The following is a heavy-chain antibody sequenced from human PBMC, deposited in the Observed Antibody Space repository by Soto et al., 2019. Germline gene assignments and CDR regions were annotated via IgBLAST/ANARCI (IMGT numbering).Heavy chain of an antibody. CDR3: AHRPYMSTLTTAYDY. Sequence: GSGPTLVNPTQTLTLTCTFSGFSLTTSGVGVGWIRQPPGKALEWLALIYWNDDKRYSPSLRSRLTITRDTSKNQVVLTLTNMDPVDTATYYCAHRPYMSTLTTAYDYWGQGTLVTVSS. CDR1: GFSLTTSGVG. D-gene: IGHD1-1*01. V-gene: IGHV2-5*01. CDR2: IYWNDDK. J-gene: IGHJ4*02.